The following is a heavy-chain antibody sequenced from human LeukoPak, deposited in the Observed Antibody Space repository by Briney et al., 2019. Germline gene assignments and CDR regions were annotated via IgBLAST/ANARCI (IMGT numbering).Heavy chain of an antibody. CDR3: AKDYGRELEPDYILDY. J-gene: IGHJ4*02. V-gene: IGHV3-30*18. Sequence: GGSLRLSCAASGFTFSSYGMHWVRQAPGKGLEWVAVISYDGSNKYYADSVKGRFTISRDNSKNTLYLQMNSLRAEDTAVYYCAKDYGRELEPDYILDYWGQGTLVTVSS. CDR2: ISYDGSNK. D-gene: IGHD1-1*01. CDR1: GFTFSSYG.